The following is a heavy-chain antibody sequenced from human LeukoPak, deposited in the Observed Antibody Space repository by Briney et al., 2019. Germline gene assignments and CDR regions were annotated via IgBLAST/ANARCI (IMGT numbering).Heavy chain of an antibody. J-gene: IGHJ4*02. CDR2: IHTSGST. CDR3: ARVINYYGSGSYSAFFDY. Sequence: PSQTLSLTCTVSGGSISSGSYYWSWIRQPAGKGLEWIGRIHTSGSTNYNPSLKSRVTISVDTSKNQFSLKLSSVTAADTAVYYCARVINYYGSGSYSAFFDYWGQGTLVTVSS. CDR1: GGSISSGSYY. V-gene: IGHV4-61*02. D-gene: IGHD3-10*01.